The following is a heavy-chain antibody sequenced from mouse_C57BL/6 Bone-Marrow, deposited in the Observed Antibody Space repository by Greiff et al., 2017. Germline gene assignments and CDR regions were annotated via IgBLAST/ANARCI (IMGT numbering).Heavy chain of an antibody. J-gene: IGHJ4*01. CDR3: ARDAMDY. Sequence: ESGPGLVEPSQSLSLTCSVTGYSITSGYYWNWIRQFPGNKLEWMGYISYDGSNNYNPSLKNRISITRDTSKNQFFLKLNSVTTEDTATYYCARDAMDYWGQGTSVTVSS. CDR1: GYSITSGYY. V-gene: IGHV3-6*01. CDR2: ISYDGSN.